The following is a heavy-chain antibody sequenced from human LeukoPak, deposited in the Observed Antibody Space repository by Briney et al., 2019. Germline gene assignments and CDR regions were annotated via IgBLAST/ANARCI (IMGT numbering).Heavy chain of an antibody. CDR1: GYTFTGNY. J-gene: IGHJ4*02. V-gene: IGHV1-2*02. CDR2: INPNSGGT. D-gene: IGHD6-6*01. CDR3: ASSIAARPAFDY. Sequence: ATVKVSCKASGYTFTGNYIHWVRQAPGQGLEWMGWINPNSGGTNYAQKFQGRVTMTRDTSISTAYMELSRLRSDDTAVYYCASSIAARPAFDYWGQGTLVTVSS.